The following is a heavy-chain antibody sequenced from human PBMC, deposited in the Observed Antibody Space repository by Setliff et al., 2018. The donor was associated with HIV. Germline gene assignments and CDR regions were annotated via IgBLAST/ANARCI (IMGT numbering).Heavy chain of an antibody. V-gene: IGHV4-61*02. J-gene: IGHJ2*01. CDR2: IYSTGST. Sequence: SETLPLTCTFSGNSISSGNYYWSWIRQPAGKGLEWVGRIYSTGSTNSNPSLKSRVTISSDTSNNLFSLKLTTVTAADAAVYYCTRDTGYILSGYRPHWYFDLWGRGTLVTVSS. D-gene: IGHD3-9*01. CDR3: TRDTGYILSGYRPHWYFDL. CDR1: GNSISSGNYY.